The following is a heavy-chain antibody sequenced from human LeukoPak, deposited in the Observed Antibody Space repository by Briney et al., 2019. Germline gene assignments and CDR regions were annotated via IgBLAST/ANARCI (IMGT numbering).Heavy chain of an antibody. D-gene: IGHD3-10*01. CDR3: ARERITMVRGVIPHDAFDI. CDR2: IYYSGST. CDR1: GGSISSGDYY. V-gene: IGHV4-30-4*02. Sequence: SETLSLTCTVSGGSISSGDYYWSWIRQPPGKGLEWIGYIYYSGSTYYNPSLKSRVTISVDTSKNQFSLKLSSVTAADTAVYYCARERITMVRGVIPHDAFDIWGQGTMVTVSS. J-gene: IGHJ3*02.